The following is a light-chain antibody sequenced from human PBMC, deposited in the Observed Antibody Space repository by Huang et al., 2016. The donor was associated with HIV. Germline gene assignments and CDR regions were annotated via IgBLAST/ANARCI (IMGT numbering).Light chain of an antibody. CDR3: QRYDSAPRA. CDR2: GAS. V-gene: IGKV1-27*01. CDR1: QDIVNF. Sequence: IQMTQSPSSLSASPGVRVTLSCRANQDIVNFLAWYQHKPGGVPRLLIYGASTLQSGVPSRFSGRGSGTDFTLTITSFQPDDVATYYCQRYDSAPRAFGQGTKVEI. J-gene: IGKJ1*01.